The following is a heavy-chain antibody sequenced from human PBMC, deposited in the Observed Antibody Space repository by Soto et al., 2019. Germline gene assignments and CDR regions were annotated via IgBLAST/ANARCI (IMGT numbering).Heavy chain of an antibody. V-gene: IGHV1-69*05. D-gene: IGHD3-22*01. J-gene: IGHJ4*02. CDR2: IIPIFGTA. Sequence: QVQLVQSGAEVKKPGSSVKVSCKASGGTFSSYAISWVRQAPGQGLEWMGGIIPIFGTANYAQKFQGRVTITTDESTSTAYLELSSLRSEDTAVYYCARVLPGGTRDSSGYYYGQVDYWGQGTLVTVSS. CDR1: GGTFSSYA. CDR3: ARVLPGGTRDSSGYYYGQVDY.